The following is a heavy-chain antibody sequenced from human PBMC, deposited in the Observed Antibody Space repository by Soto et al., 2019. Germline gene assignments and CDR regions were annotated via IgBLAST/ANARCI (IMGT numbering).Heavy chain of an antibody. CDR3: ARRARITIFGVGTCFDY. J-gene: IGHJ4*02. V-gene: IGHV3-48*02. CDR1: GVTFSSYS. D-gene: IGHD3-3*01. Sequence: GWSLRLSCAASGVTFSSYSMNWVRQAPGKGLEWVSYISSSSSTIYYADSVKGRFTISRDNAKNSLYLQMNSLRDEDTAVYYCARRARITIFGVGTCFDYWGQGTPVTVSS. CDR2: ISSSSSTI.